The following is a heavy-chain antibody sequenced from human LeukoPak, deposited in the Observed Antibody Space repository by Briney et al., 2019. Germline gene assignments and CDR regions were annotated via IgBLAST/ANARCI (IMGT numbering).Heavy chain of an antibody. CDR1: GFTFSSHD. CDR3: ARAFVSVDKPMDV. J-gene: IGHJ6*02. Sequence: GGSLRLSCVASGFTFSSHDMHWVRQVTGKGLEWVSAIGIGGDTYYPGSVKGRFTISREDARNSLYLQMNSLRVEDTAVYYCARAFVSVDKPMDVWGQGTTVTVSS. D-gene: IGHD3-9*01. V-gene: IGHV3-13*01. CDR2: IGIGGDT.